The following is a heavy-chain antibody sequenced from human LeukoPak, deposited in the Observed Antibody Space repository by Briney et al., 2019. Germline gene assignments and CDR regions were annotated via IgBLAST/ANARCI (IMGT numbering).Heavy chain of an antibody. J-gene: IGHJ4*02. CDR2: IYYSGSGST. CDR1: GGAISSYF. Sequence: SETLSLTCTVSGGAISSYFWSWVRQPPGKGLEWVGYIYYSGSGSTNYNPSLKSRVTISVDTSKNQFSLKLSSVTAADTAVYYCARLAIYSSGEDYWGQGTLVTVSS. CDR3: ARLAIYSSGEDY. V-gene: IGHV4-59*08. D-gene: IGHD6-19*01.